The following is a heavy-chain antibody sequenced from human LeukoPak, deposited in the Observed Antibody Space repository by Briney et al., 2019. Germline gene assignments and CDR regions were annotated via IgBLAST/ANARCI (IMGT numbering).Heavy chain of an antibody. D-gene: IGHD3-22*01. CDR3: ARDLNYYDSSGYIDY. V-gene: IGHV1-2*02. Sequence: GASVKVSCKASGYTFTGYYMHWVRQAPGQGLEWMGWINPNSGGKNYAQKFQGRVTMTRDTSISTAYMELSRLRSDDTAVYYCARDLNYYDSSGYIDYWGQGTLVTVSS. J-gene: IGHJ4*02. CDR1: GYTFTGYY. CDR2: INPNSGGK.